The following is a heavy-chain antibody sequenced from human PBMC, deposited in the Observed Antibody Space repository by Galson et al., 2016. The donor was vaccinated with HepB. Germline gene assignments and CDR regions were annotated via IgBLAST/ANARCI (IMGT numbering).Heavy chain of an antibody. CDR2: ISGYNGHI. D-gene: IGHD3-22*01. CDR1: GYTFTSSG. Sequence: SVKVSCKASGYTFTSSGISWVRQAPGQGLEWMGWISGYNGHIQYAQKFQDRVTVTADTSTSTAYMELSSLRSEDTAVFYCARDRGNYDSTGYYFDYWGQGTLVTVSS. V-gene: IGHV1-18*01. CDR3: ARDRGNYDSTGYYFDY. J-gene: IGHJ4*02.